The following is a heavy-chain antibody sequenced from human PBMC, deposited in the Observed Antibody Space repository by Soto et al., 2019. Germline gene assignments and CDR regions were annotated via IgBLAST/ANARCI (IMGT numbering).Heavy chain of an antibody. J-gene: IGHJ6*02. V-gene: IGHV4-30-4*01. CDR1: GGSISTDHYH. Sequence: PSETLSLTCTVSGGSISTDHYHWTWIRQAPGKGLEWIGYIHYSGSIRFNPSLQSRVSMSVDTSKNLFSLRLSSVTAADTAVYFCAREDDGGDRDYYGLDVWGQGTTVPVSS. D-gene: IGHD2-21*02. CDR3: AREDDGGDRDYYGLDV. CDR2: IHYSGSI.